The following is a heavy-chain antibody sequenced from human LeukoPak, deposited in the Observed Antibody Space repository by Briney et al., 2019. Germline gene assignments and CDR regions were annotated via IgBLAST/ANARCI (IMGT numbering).Heavy chain of an antibody. CDR2: INHSGST. V-gene: IGHV4-34*01. Sequence: PSETLSLTCAVYGGSFSGYYWSWIRQPPGKGLEGIGEINHSGSTNYNPSLKSRVTISVDTSKNQFSLKLSSVTAADTAVYYCASRYYYDSSGYYTILFDYFDYWGQGTLVTVSS. J-gene: IGHJ4*02. D-gene: IGHD3-22*01. CDR1: GGSFSGYY. CDR3: ASRYYYDSSGYYTILFDYFDY.